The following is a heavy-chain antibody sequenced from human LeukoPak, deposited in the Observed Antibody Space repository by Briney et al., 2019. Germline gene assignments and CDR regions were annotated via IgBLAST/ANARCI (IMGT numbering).Heavy chain of an antibody. CDR2: MYSGGAT. CDR1: GISVSGTF. J-gene: IGHJ4*02. D-gene: IGHD3-10*01. V-gene: IGHV3-53*01. CDR3: ARVVTFELDY. Sequence: GGSLRLSCVASGISVSGTFMSWVRQAPGKGLEWVSTMYSGGATHYADSVKGRFSVSRDNVENTLYLQMDNLRVEDTAVYCCARVVTFELDYWGQGTPVLVSS.